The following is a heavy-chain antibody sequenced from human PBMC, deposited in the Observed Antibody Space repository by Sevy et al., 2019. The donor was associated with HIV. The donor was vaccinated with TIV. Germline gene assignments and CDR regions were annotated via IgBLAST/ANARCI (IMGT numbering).Heavy chain of an antibody. J-gene: IGHJ4*02. V-gene: IGHV1-18*01. Sequence: ASVKVSCKASGYTFTSYGISWARQAPGQGHEWMGWISVYNGHTNYAQKLQARVTMTTDTSTSTAYMELRSLRSDDTAVYYCARAGYYSGFYDILTGLDYWGQGTLVTVSS. CDR1: GYTFTSYG. CDR2: ISVYNGHT. D-gene: IGHD3-9*01. CDR3: ARAGYYSGFYDILTGLDY.